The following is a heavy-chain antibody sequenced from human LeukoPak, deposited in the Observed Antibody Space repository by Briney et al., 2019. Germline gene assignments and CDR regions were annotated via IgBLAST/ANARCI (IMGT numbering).Heavy chain of an antibody. CDR1: VYTLTSYG. CDR2: ISGYNGDT. J-gene: IGHJ4*02. Sequence: AAVKVSCMPAVYTLTSYGISWVRQAPAQGLEWMGWISGYNGDTNYAQNLQGRVTMTTDTSTSTAYMELRSLRSDDTAVYYCARDGAVGATDYWGQGTLVTVSS. CDR3: ARDGAVGATDY. V-gene: IGHV1-18*01. D-gene: IGHD1-26*01.